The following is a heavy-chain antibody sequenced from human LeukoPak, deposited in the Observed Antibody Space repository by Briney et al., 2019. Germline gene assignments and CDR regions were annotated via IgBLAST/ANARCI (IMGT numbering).Heavy chain of an antibody. Sequence: ASVKVSCKASGYTFTSYGISWVRQAPGQGLEWMGWISAYNGNTNYAQKLQGRVTMTTDTSTSTAYMELRSLRSDDTAVYYCARDLRYTMFGVVTHPVNYWGQGTLVTVSS. V-gene: IGHV1-18*01. CDR2: ISAYNGNT. D-gene: IGHD3-3*01. CDR1: GYTFTSYG. CDR3: ARDLRYTMFGVVTHPVNY. J-gene: IGHJ4*02.